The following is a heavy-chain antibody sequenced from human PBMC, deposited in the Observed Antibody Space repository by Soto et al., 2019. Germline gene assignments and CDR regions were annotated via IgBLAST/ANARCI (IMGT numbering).Heavy chain of an antibody. V-gene: IGHV5-10-1*01. CDR3: ASTAQSYYYGMDV. CDR2: IDPSDSYT. CDR1: GDSFTSYW. Sequence: ESLKISFKGSGDSFTSYWISWVRRMPGKGLEWMGRIDPSDSYTNYSPSFQGHVTISADKSISTAYLQWSSLKASDTAMYYCASTAQSYYYGMDVWGQGTTVTVSS. J-gene: IGHJ6*02.